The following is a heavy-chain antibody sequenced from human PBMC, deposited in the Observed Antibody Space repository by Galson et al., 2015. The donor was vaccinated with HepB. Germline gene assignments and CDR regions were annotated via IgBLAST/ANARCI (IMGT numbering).Heavy chain of an antibody. D-gene: IGHD7-27*01. CDR2: INTISITK. V-gene: IGHV3-48*02. CDR1: GFIFSSYA. Sequence: SLRLSCAASGFIFSSYAMNWVRQAPGKGLEWVSYINTISITKYYADSVKGRFTISRDNAKNSLFLQMSSLRDEDTAVYYCARGRLNGDLNYWGQGTMGTVSS. CDR3: ARGRLNGDLNY. J-gene: IGHJ4*02.